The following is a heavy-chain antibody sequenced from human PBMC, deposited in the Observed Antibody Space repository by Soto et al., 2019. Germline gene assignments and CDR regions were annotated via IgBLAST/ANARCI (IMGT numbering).Heavy chain of an antibody. J-gene: IGHJ5*02. CDR1: GFTFSSYS. D-gene: IGHD1-26*01. Sequence: EVQLVESGGGLVKPGGSLRLSCAASGFTFSSYSMNWVRQAPGKGLEWVSSISSSSSYIYYADSVKGRFTISRDNAKNLLYLQMNSLRAGDTAGYYCARGTVGPWGELVYNWFDHWGQGTLVTVSS. CDR3: ARGTVGPWGELVYNWFDH. V-gene: IGHV3-21*01. CDR2: ISSSSSYI.